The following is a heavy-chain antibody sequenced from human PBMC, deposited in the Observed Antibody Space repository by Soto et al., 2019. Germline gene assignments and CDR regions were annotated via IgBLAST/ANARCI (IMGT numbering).Heavy chain of an antibody. CDR3: TTDSITMIVVVNLVDGMDV. CDR1: GFTFSNAW. CDR2: IKSKTDGGTT. Sequence: GGSLRLSCAASGFTFSNAWMNRVRQAPGKGLEWVGRIKSKTDGGTTDYAAPVKGRFTISRDDSKKTLYLQMNSLKTEDTAVFYCTTDSITMIVVVNLVDGMDVWGQGTTVTVSS. J-gene: IGHJ6*02. D-gene: IGHD3-22*01. V-gene: IGHV3-15*07.